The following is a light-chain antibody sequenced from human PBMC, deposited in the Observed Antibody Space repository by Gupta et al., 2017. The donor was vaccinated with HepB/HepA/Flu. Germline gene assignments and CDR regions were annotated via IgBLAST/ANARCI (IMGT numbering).Light chain of an antibody. J-gene: IGKJ3*01. CDR3: QQENSSPFT. CDR2: KAS. CDR1: QSISSW. Sequence: DIQMTQSPSTLSASVGDRVTITCRASQSISSWLAWYQQKSGKAPKLLIYKASRVESGAPSRFSGSGSGTEFTLTISSLQPDDFATYHCQQENSSPFTFGHGTNVDIK. V-gene: IGKV1-5*03.